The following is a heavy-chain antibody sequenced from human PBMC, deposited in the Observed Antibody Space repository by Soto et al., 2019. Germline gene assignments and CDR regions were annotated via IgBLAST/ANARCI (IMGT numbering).Heavy chain of an antibody. V-gene: IGHV3-66*01. J-gene: IGHJ4*03. CDR3: ATSAGRI. Sequence: PGGSLRLSCEASGFTVRDRHMSWVRQAPGKGLEWVSVFYSGGATNYADSVKGRFTISRDDFKNTVSLQMNSLGVADTALYYCATSAGRIWGQGTMVTVSS. CDR1: GFTVRDRH. D-gene: IGHD1-26*01. CDR2: FYSGGAT.